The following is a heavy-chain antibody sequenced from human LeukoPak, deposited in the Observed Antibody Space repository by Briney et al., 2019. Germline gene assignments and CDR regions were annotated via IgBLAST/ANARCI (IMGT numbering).Heavy chain of an antibody. CDR2: IIPIFGTA. J-gene: IGHJ6*02. CDR3: ARYLDCSSTSCYWENYYYGMDV. V-gene: IGHV1-69*13. D-gene: IGHD2-2*01. Sequence: SVKVSCKASGGTFSSYAISWVRQAPGQGLEWMGGIIPIFGTANYAQKFQGRVTIIADESTSTAYMELSSLRSEDTAVYYCARYLDCSSTSCYWENYYYGMDVWGQGTTVTVSS. CDR1: GGTFSSYA.